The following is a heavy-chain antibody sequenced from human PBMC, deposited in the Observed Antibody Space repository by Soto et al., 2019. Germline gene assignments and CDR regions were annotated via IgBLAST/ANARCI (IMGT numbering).Heavy chain of an antibody. D-gene: IGHD3-22*01. Sequence: SETLSLTCTVSGGSISGDHWNWIRQPLGKGLEWIAYVSSSGSTKYNPSLKSRVTISIDTTKNQFSLRLSSVTAADTAVYYCASGFYDSRGYSEAFDIWGQGTKVTVSS. CDR2: VSSSGST. J-gene: IGHJ3*02. V-gene: IGHV4-59*01. CDR1: GGSISGDH. CDR3: ASGFYDSRGYSEAFDI.